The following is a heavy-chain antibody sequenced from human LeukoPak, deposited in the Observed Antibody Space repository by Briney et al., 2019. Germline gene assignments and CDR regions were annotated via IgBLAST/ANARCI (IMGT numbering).Heavy chain of an antibody. D-gene: IGHD6-19*01. V-gene: IGHV4-38-2*01. CDR1: IYSISISSGFY. CDR2: ISHIGTT. CDR3: ARRKGGSDYIEF. J-gene: IGHJ4*02. Sequence: SETLSLTCAVSIYSISISSGFYWDWIRQPPGKGLEWIGTISHIGTTYYNPSLKSRVTISVDTSESQFSLRLRSVTAADTAMYYCARRKGGSDYIEFWGQGTLVTVSS.